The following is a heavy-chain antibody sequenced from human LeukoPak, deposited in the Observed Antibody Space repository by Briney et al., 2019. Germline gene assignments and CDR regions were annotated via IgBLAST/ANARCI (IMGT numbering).Heavy chain of an antibody. CDR2: ISPNSGDT. CDR3: ARRLTTSQDLDY. D-gene: IGHD2-2*01. Sequence: ASVKVSCKASGYTFTGHYMYWVRQAPGQGLEWMGWISPNSGDTKYAQKFQGRVTMTRDTSISTAYMDLNRLTSDDTAVYYCARRLTTSQDLDYWGQGTLVTVSS. J-gene: IGHJ4*02. CDR1: GYTFTGHY. V-gene: IGHV1-2*02.